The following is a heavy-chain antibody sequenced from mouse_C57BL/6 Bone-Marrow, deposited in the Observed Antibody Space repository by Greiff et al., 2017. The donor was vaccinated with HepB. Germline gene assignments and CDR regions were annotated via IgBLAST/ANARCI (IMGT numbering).Heavy chain of an antibody. Sequence: QVQLQQSGAELAKPGASVKLSCKASGYTFTSYWMHWVKQRPGQGLEWIGYINPSSGYTKYNQKFKDKATLTADKSSSTAYMQLSSLTYEDSAVYYWARSIKTPYYGSSSYAMDYWGQGTSVTVSS. CDR2: INPSSGYT. CDR1: GYTFTSYW. D-gene: IGHD1-1*01. J-gene: IGHJ4*01. V-gene: IGHV1-7*01. CDR3: ARSIKTPYYGSSSYAMDY.